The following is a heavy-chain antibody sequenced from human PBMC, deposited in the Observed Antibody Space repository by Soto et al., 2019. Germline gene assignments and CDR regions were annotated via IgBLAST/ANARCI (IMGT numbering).Heavy chain of an antibody. Sequence: GGSLRLSCAASGFTLSSYGMHWVRQAPGKGLEWVAVISYDGSNKYYADSVKGRFTISRDNSKNTLYLQMNSLRAVVTALYYSSIDVPFLLFMVSAHSPPNCGIDVFGQGTTVTVSS. D-gene: IGHD2-8*01. J-gene: IGHJ6*02. V-gene: IGHV3-30*03. CDR1: GFTLSSYG. CDR3: SIDVPFLLFMVSAHSPPNCGIDV. CDR2: ISYDGSNK.